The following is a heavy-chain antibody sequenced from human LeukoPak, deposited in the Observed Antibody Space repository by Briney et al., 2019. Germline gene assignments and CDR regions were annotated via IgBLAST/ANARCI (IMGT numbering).Heavy chain of an antibody. D-gene: IGHD5-24*01. J-gene: IGHJ6*03. CDR1: GYTFTGYY. CDR2: INPNSGGT. Sequence: ASVKLSCKASGYTFTGYYMHWVRQAPGQGLEWMGWINPNSGGTNYAQKFQGRVTMTRDTSISTAYMELSRLRSDDTAVYYCVRGVEMATIYYYYYYMDVWGKGTTVTVSS. CDR3: VRGVEMATIYYYYYYMDV. V-gene: IGHV1-2*02.